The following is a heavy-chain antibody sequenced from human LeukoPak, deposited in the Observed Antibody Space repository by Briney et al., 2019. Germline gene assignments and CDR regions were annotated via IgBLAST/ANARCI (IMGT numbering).Heavy chain of an antibody. J-gene: IGHJ5*02. CDR3: ARGLGRMVRGLIAYNWSDP. CDR1: GYSISSGYY. V-gene: IGHV4-38-2*02. CDR2: IYHSGST. D-gene: IGHD3-10*01. Sequence: SEALSLTCTVSGYSISSGYYWGWIRQPPGKGLEWIGSIYHSGSTYYNPSLKSRVTISVDTSKNQFSLKLSSVTAADTAVYYCARGLGRMVRGLIAYNWSDPWGQGTLVTVSS.